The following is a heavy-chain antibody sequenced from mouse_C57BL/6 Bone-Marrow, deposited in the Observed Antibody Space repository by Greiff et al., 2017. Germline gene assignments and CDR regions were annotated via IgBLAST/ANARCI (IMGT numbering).Heavy chain of an antibody. CDR2: ISNLAYSI. V-gene: IGHV5-15*01. Sequence: EVHLVESGGGLVQPGGSLKLSCAASGFTFSDYGMAWVRQAPRKGPEWVAFISNLAYSIYYADTVTGRFTISRENAKNTLYLEMSSLRSEDTAMYYCAREIYYDYDSYFDYWGQGTTLTVSS. D-gene: IGHD2-4*01. CDR3: AREIYYDYDSYFDY. CDR1: GFTFSDYG. J-gene: IGHJ2*01.